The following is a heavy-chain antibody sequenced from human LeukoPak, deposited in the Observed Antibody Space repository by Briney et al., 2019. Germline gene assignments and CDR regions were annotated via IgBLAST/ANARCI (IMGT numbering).Heavy chain of an antibody. CDR3: AKDILRSGAAFDC. D-gene: IGHD3-10*01. CDR1: GFSFDDYD. V-gene: IGHV3-9*01. J-gene: IGHJ4*02. CDR2: ISWNSAYI. Sequence: GRSLRLSCAAAGFSFDDYDMHWVRQAPGKGLEYVSGISWNSAYIVYADSVKGRFTISRDNAKNSLYLQMNSLRPEDTALYYCAKDILRSGAAFDCWGQGTLATVSS.